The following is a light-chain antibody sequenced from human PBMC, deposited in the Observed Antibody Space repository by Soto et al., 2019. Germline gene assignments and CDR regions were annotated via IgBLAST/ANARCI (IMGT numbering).Light chain of an antibody. CDR2: RAS. J-gene: IGKJ1*01. V-gene: IGKV3-15*01. CDR1: QSISSN. Sequence: EIVMTQSPATLSVKQGERATLSCRASQSISSNLAWYQQKLGQAPRLLIYRASTRATGIPARFSGSGSGTEFTLTISSLQSEDFALYYCHQYENWPQTFGQGTKVDIK. CDR3: HQYENWPQT.